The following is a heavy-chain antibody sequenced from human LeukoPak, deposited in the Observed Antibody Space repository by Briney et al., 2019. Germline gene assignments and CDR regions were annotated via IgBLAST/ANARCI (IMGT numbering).Heavy chain of an antibody. CDR1: VGSISSSRYY. Sequence: SETLSLTCTVSVGSISSSRYYWRWLRQPPGKGLEWIGSIYYSGSNYHNPSLKSRVTISGDTSKNQFSLKLSSVTAAVTAVYYCARELVVVAATPGGVYNWFDPWGQGTLVTVSS. CDR3: ARELVVVAATPGGVYNWFDP. D-gene: IGHD2-15*01. CDR2: IYYSGSN. J-gene: IGHJ5*02. V-gene: IGHV4-39*07.